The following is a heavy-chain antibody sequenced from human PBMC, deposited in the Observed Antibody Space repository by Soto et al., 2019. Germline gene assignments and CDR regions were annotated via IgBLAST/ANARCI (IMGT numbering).Heavy chain of an antibody. CDR2: IGGSAGSI. Sequence: GGSLRLSCEASGFTFSTYAMSWVRQAPGKGLQWVSAIGGSAGSIYYADSVKGRFTISRDNSKNTLFLQMNSLRAEDTAVYYCASNMVFGEYGLDVWGQGTTVTVSS. V-gene: IGHV3-23*01. CDR1: GFTFSTYA. J-gene: IGHJ6*02. CDR3: ASNMVFGEYGLDV. D-gene: IGHD3-10*02.